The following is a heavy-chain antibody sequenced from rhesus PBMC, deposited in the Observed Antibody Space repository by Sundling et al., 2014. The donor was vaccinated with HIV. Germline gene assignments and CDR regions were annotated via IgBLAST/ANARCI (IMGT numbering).Heavy chain of an antibody. CDR2: INGNSGTT. CDR1: RGSFSGYF. J-gene: IGHJ4*01. D-gene: IGHD3-3*01. CDR3: AKDGEGWLLGNYFAS. Sequence: QVQLQESGPGLVKSSETLSLTCAVSRGSFSGYFWGWIRQPPGKGLEWIGEINGNSGTTNYNPSLKSRVIISRDTSKNQFSLKLTSVTAADTAVYYCAKDGEGWLLGNYFASWGQGVLVTVSS. V-gene: IGHV4-81*01.